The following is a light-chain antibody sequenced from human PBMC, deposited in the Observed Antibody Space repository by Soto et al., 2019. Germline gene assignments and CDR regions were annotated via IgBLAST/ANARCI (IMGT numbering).Light chain of an antibody. CDR1: QSISSW. J-gene: IGKJ1*01. CDR2: DAS. CDR3: QQYNSYSPWT. V-gene: IGKV1-5*01. Sequence: DIQMTQSPSTLSASVGDRVTITCRASQSISSWLAWYQQKPGKAPNLLIYDASSLESGVPSRFSGSASGTEFPLTISSLQPDDFATYYCQQYNSYSPWTFGQGTKVEIK.